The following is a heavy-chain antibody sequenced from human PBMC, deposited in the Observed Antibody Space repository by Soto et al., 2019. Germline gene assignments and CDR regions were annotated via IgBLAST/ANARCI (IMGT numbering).Heavy chain of an antibody. V-gene: IGHV3-23*01. CDR1: GFTFSSYA. Sequence: GGSLRLSCAASGFTFSSYAMSWVRQAPGKGLQWVSGISSNGRSTYYADSVKGRFTISRDNSKNTLYVQMNSLRAEDTAVYYCAKDGGPPRTRHWYSLFWDRATLLT. CDR3: AKDGGPPRTRHWYSLF. CDR2: ISSNGRST. J-gene: IGHJ2*01. D-gene: IGHD2-15*01.